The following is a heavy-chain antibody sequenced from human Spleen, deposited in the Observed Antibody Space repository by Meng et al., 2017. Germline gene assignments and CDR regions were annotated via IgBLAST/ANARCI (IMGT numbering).Heavy chain of an antibody. CDR2: IYHGGDT. J-gene: IGHJ4*02. CDR3: AKGSSGWFPPIDY. D-gene: IGHD6-19*01. V-gene: IGHV4/OR15-8*02. Sequence: QVQLRVAGPGLVKHWGTLSLTCVVSGGSISMIDWWSWVRQPPGKGLEWIGEIYHGGDTNYNPSLKSRVTIAIDRSKNQFSLKLSSVTAADTALYYCAKGSSGWFPPIDYWGQGTLVTVSS. CDR1: GGSISMIDW.